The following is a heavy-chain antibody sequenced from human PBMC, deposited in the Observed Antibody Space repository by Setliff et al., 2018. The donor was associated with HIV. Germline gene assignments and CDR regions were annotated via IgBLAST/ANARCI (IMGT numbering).Heavy chain of an antibody. V-gene: IGHV4-61*09. CDR3: ARVYYGDLEY. D-gene: IGHD4-17*01. J-gene: IGHJ4*02. Sequence: SETLSLTCTVSGGSISSGSYYWSWIRQPAGKGLEWIGHIYSSGSTNYNPSLKSRVTVSADTAKNQFSLNLSSVTAADTAVYFCARVYYGDLEYWGQGTLVTVSS. CDR2: IYSSGST. CDR1: GGSISSGSYY.